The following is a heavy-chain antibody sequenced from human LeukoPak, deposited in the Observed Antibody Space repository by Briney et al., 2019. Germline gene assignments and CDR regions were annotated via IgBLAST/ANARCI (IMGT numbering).Heavy chain of an antibody. CDR2: IYSGGST. D-gene: IGHD1-26*01. J-gene: IGHJ3*02. Sequence: GGSLRLSCAASGFTVNSNYMSWVRQAPGKGLEWVSVIYSGGSTYYADSVKGRFTISRDNSKNTLYLQTNSLRAEDAAVYYCARVHSGSYADIWGQGTMVTVSS. CDR1: GFTVNSNY. CDR3: ARVHSGSYADI. V-gene: IGHV3-66*01.